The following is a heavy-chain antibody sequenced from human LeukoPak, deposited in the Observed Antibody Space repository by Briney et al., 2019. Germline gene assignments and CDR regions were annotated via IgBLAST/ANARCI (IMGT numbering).Heavy chain of an antibody. V-gene: IGHV3-49*04. CDR2: IRSKAYGGTT. J-gene: IGHJ3*02. Sequence: GGSLRLSCAASGFTVSSNYMSWVRQAPGKGLEWVGFIRSKAYGGTTEYAASVKGRFTISRDDSKSIAYLQMNSLKTEDTAVYYCTSCSSSSYFSGCYAFDIWGQGTMVTVSS. CDR3: TSCSSSSYFSGCYAFDI. D-gene: IGHD6-6*01. CDR1: GFTVSSNY.